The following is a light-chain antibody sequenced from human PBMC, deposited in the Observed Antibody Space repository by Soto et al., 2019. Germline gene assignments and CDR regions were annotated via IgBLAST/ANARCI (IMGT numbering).Light chain of an antibody. CDR3: LQDNNYPHT. CDR2: AAS. V-gene: IGKV1-6*01. Sequence: AIQLTQSPSSLSASVGDTVTITCRASQGIGNDLGWYQQKSGKAPKLLIYAASNLQSAVPSRFSGSGSGTDFTLTISGLQPEDVATYYCLQDNNYPHTFGGGTKVDIK. CDR1: QGIGND. J-gene: IGKJ4*01.